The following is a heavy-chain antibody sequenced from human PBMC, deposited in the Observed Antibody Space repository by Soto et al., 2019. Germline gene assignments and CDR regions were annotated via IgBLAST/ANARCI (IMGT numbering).Heavy chain of an antibody. CDR2: IYYSGST. D-gene: IGHD4-4*01. V-gene: IGHV4-39*01. Sequence: SETLSLTCTVSGGSISSSSYYWGWIRQPPGKGLEWIGSIYYSGSTYYNPSLKSRVTISVDTSKNQFSLKLSSVTAADTAVYYCASRSTVTSPNDYYYGIYVLGQGTTVTVSS. CDR3: ASRSTVTSPNDYYYGIYV. CDR1: GGSISSSSYY. J-gene: IGHJ6*02.